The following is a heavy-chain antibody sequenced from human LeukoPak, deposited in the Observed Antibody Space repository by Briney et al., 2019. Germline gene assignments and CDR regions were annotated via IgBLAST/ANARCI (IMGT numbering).Heavy chain of an antibody. CDR2: ISYDGSNK. D-gene: IGHD5-18*01. CDR1: GFTFSSYG. CDR3: AKDRENEPPERLYGYLADY. Sequence: GGSLRLSCAASGFTFSSYGMHWFRQAPGKGLEWVAVISYDGSNKYYADSVKGRFTISRDNSKNTLYLQMNSLRAEDTAVYYCAKDRENEPPERLYGYLADYWGQGTLVTVSS. V-gene: IGHV3-30*18. J-gene: IGHJ4*02.